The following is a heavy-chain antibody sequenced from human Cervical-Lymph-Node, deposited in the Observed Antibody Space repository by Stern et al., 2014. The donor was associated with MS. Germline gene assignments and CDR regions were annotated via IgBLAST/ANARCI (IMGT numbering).Heavy chain of an antibody. CDR3: ARVGAGDAFDI. CDR2: ISTRGTIK. V-gene: IGHV3-11*01. Sequence: QVQLVESGGGLVKPGGSLRLSCAASVFSFNDYYMSWIRQAPGKGLEWVSYISTRGTIKQYADSVKGRVTISRDNAKNSLSLQMNSLRAEDTAVYYCARVGAGDAFDIWGQGATVTVSS. D-gene: IGHD1-26*01. J-gene: IGHJ3*02. CDR1: VFSFNDYY.